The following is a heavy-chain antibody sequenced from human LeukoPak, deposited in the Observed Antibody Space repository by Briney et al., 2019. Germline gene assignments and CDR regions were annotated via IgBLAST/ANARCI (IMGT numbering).Heavy chain of an antibody. D-gene: IGHD6-13*01. CDR2: ISWNSGSI. V-gene: IGHV3-9*01. CDR1: GFTFDDYA. Sequence: GGSLRLSCAASGFTFDDYAMHWVRQAPGKGLEWVSGISWNSGSIGYADSVKGRFTISRDNAKNSLYLQMNSLRAEDTALYYCAKGQQLVRQLFDYWGQGTLVTVSS. CDR3: AKGQQLVRQLFDY. J-gene: IGHJ4*02.